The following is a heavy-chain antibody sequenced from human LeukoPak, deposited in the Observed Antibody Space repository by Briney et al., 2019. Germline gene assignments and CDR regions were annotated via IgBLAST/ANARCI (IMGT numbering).Heavy chain of an antibody. D-gene: IGHD6-13*01. CDR1: GYTFINYA. V-gene: IGHV1-3*01. J-gene: IGHJ4*02. CDR2: INAGNGNT. Sequence: ASVKISCKASGYTFINYAINWGRQAPGQRLEWMGWINAGNGNTKYSQKFQGRVTITRDTSASTAYMELSSLRSEDTAVYYCARGPRAAADDYWGQGTLVTVSS. CDR3: ARGPRAAADDY.